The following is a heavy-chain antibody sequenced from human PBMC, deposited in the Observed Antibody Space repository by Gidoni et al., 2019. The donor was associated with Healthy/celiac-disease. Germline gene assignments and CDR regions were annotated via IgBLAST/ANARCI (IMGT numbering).Heavy chain of an antibody. CDR2: INHSGST. CDR1: GGSFSGYY. CDR3: ARGQRGSWYIY. Sequence: QVQLQQLGAGLLKPSETLSLTCAVYGGSFSGYYWSWIRQPPGKGLEWIGEINHSGSTNYNPSLKSRVTISVDTSKNQFSLKLSSVTAADTAVYYCARGQRGSWYIYWGQGTLVTVSS. V-gene: IGHV4-34*01. D-gene: IGHD6-13*01. J-gene: IGHJ4*02.